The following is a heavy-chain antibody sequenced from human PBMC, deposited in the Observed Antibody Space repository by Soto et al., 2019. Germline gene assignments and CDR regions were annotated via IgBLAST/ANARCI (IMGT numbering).Heavy chain of an antibody. Sequence: EVQLVESGGGLVQPGGSLRLSCAASGFSFSSHWMHCVRQAPGKGLEWVSHIGPDGSSTRDADSVQGRFTISRDNARNTLYLQMDSLRDEDTAVYYCARDNNLSYDYWGQGILVTVSS. CDR2: IGPDGSST. J-gene: IGHJ4*02. D-gene: IGHD1-1*01. V-gene: IGHV3-74*01. CDR3: ARDNNLSYDY. CDR1: GFSFSSHW.